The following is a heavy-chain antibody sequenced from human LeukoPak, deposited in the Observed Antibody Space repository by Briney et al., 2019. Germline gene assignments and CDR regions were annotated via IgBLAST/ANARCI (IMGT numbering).Heavy chain of an antibody. Sequence: PSETLSLTCTVSGGSISSSSYYWGWIRQPPGKGLEWIGSIYYSGSTYYNPSLKSRVTISVDTSKNQFSLKLSSVTAADTAVYYCASGGSKFGELYYYYMDVWGKGTTVTISS. CDR3: ASGGSKFGELYYYYMDV. D-gene: IGHD3-10*01. J-gene: IGHJ6*03. CDR1: GGSISSSSYY. V-gene: IGHV4-39*07. CDR2: IYYSGST.